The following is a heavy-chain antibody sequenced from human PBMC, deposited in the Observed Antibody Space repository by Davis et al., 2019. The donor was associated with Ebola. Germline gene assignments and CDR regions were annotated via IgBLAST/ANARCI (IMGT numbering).Heavy chain of an antibody. J-gene: IGHJ4*02. V-gene: IGHV3-30*18. D-gene: IGHD5/OR15-5a*01. CDR1: GFTFSSYG. CDR2: ISYDGSNK. CDR3: AKDLIASGTDY. Sequence: PGGSLRLSCAASGFTFSSYGMHWVRQAPGKGLEWVAVISYDGSNKYYADSVKGRFTISRDNSKNTLYLQMNSLRAEDTAVYYCAKDLIASGTDYWGQGTLVTVSS.